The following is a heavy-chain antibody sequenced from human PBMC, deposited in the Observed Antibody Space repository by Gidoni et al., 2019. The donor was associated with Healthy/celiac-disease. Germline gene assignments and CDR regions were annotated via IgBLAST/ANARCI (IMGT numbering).Heavy chain of an antibody. V-gene: IGHV4-30-4*01. CDR3: ARGSPTVTGAFDI. CDR2: IYYSGST. D-gene: IGHD4-17*01. CDR1: GGSISSGDYY. J-gene: IGHJ3*02. Sequence: QVQLQESGPGLVKPSQTLSITCTVSGGSISSGDYYWSWIRQPPGKGLEWIGYIYYSGSTYYNPSLKSRVTISVYTSKNQFSLKLSSVTAADTAVYYCARGSPTVTGAFDIWGQGTMVTVSS.